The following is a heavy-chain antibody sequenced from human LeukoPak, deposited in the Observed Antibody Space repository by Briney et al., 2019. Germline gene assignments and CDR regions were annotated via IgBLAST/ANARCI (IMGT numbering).Heavy chain of an antibody. V-gene: IGHV3-23*01. CDR1: GFTFSSYA. CDR3: AKLQGREIAAPYNWFDP. CDR2: ISGSGGSR. Sequence: PGGSLRLSCAASGFTFSSYAMSWVRQAPGKGLEWVSAISGSGGSRYYADSVKGRFTISRDNSKNTLYLQMNSLRAEDTAVYYCAKLQGREIAAPYNWFDPWGQGTLVTVSS. J-gene: IGHJ5*02. D-gene: IGHD6-13*01.